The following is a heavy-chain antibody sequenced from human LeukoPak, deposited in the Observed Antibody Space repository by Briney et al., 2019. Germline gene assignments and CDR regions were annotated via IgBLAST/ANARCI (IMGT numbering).Heavy chain of an antibody. V-gene: IGHV4-59*08. CDR2: IYYSGST. CDR1: GGSLSSYY. J-gene: IGHJ3*02. CDR3: ARHRYDAFDI. Sequence: SETLSLTCTVSGGSLSSYYWSWIRQPPGKGLEWIGYIYYSGSTNYNPSPKSRVTISVDTSKNQFSLKLSSVTAADTAVYYCARHRYDAFDIWGQGTMVTVSS.